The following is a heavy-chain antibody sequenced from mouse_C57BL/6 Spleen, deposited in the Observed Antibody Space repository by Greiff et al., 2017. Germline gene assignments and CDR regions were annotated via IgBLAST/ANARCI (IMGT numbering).Heavy chain of an antibody. V-gene: IGHV5-17*01. Sequence: EVHLVESGGGLVKPGGSLKLSCAASGFTFSDYGMHWVRQAPEKGLEWVAYISSGSSTIYYADTVKGRFTISRDNAKNTLFLQMTSLRSEDTAMYYCARSQLGPPFDYWGQGTTLTVSS. J-gene: IGHJ2*01. D-gene: IGHD4-1*02. CDR2: ISSGSSTI. CDR3: ARSQLGPPFDY. CDR1: GFTFSDYG.